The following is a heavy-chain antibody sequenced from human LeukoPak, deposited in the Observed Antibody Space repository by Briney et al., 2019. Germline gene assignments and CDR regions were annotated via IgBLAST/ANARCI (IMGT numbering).Heavy chain of an antibody. J-gene: IGHJ5*02. CDR2: ISSSSSYI. CDR3: ARDPSSYYYDSSGQLNWFDP. CDR1: GFTFISYS. Sequence: PGGSLRLSCAASGFTFISYSMNWVRQAPGKGLEWVSSISSSSSYIYYADSVKGRFTISIDNAKNSLYLQMNSLRAEDTAVYYCARDPSSYYYDSSGQLNWFDPWGQGTLVTVSS. V-gene: IGHV3-21*01. D-gene: IGHD3-22*01.